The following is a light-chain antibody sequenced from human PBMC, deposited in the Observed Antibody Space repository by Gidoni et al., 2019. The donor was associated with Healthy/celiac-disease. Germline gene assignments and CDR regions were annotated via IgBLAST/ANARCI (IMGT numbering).Light chain of an antibody. CDR2: GNS. Sequence: QSVLTQPPPVSGAPGQRVTISFTGSSSNIGAGYDVHWYQQLPGPAPKLLIYGNSNRPSGVPDRFSGSKSGTSASLAITGLQAEDEADYYCQSYDSSLSGVVFGGGTKLTVL. J-gene: IGLJ2*01. V-gene: IGLV1-40*01. CDR3: QSYDSSLSGVV. CDR1: SSNIGAGYD.